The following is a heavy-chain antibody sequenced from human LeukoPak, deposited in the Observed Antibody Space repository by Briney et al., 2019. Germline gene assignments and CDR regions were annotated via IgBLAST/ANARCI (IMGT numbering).Heavy chain of an antibody. D-gene: IGHD3-3*01. J-gene: IGHJ4*02. CDR3: ARGPDPNYDFWSGYPDY. CDR2: INPNSGGT. V-gene: IGHV1-2*04. Sequence: ASVKVSCKXSGYTFTGYYMHWVRQAPGQGLEWMGWINPNSGGTNYAQKFQGWVTMTRDTSISTAYMELSRLRSDDTAVYYCARGPDPNYDFWSGYPDYWGQGTLVTVSS. CDR1: GYTFTGYY.